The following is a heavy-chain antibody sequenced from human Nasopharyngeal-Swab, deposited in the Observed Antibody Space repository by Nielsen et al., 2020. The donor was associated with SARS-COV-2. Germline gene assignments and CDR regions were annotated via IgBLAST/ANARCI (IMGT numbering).Heavy chain of an antibody. CDR2: ISWNSGAD. J-gene: IGHJ6*02. V-gene: IGHV3-9*01. CDR1: GFNFDDYA. D-gene: IGHD3-22*01. Sequence: GGSLRLSCAASGFNFDDYAMHWVRQVPGKGLDWVAGISWNSGADVYADSVEGRFTISRDNAKKSLFLEMNNLRIEDTALYYCVRDSNYYSMDVWGQGTTVTVSS. CDR3: VRDSNYYSMDV.